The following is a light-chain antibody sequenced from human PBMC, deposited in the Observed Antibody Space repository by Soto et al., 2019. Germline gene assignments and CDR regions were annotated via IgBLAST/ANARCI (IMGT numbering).Light chain of an antibody. J-gene: IGLJ3*02. CDR3: CSYAGSSGAHWV. Sequence: QSVLTQPASVSGSPAQSITISCTGTNSDVGSYNLVSWYQHHPGKAPKLMIYEVSRRPSGVSNRFSGSKSGNTASLTISGLQAEDEADYFCCSYAGSSGAHWVFGGGTKLTVL. CDR2: EVS. CDR1: NSDVGSYNL. V-gene: IGLV2-23*02.